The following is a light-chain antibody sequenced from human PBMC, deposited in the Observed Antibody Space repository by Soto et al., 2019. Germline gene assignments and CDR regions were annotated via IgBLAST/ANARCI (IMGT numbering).Light chain of an antibody. CDR2: GAS. Sequence: AIWMTQSPSSLSASTGDRVTITCRASQGINDYLGWYQQKPGKAPKLLIYGASTLQSGVPSRFSGSGSGTDFTLTISCLQSEDFATYYCQQYNTYPWTFGQGTKVEIK. J-gene: IGKJ1*01. CDR1: QGINDY. V-gene: IGKV1-8*01. CDR3: QQYNTYPWT.